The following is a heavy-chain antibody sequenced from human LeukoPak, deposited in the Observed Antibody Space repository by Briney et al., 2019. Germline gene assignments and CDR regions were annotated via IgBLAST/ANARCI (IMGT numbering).Heavy chain of an antibody. CDR1: GFTFSSYV. CDR3: ARDQLGHYYYGSGSYYNPLDY. J-gene: IGHJ4*02. Sequence: PGGSLRLSCAASGFTFSSYVMSWVRQAPGKGLEWVSTISGNGRNTYYADSVKGRFTISRDNSKNTLYLQMNSLRAEDTAVYYCARDQLGHYYYGSGSYYNPLDYWGQGTLVTVSS. CDR2: ISGNGRNT. D-gene: IGHD3-10*01. V-gene: IGHV3-23*01.